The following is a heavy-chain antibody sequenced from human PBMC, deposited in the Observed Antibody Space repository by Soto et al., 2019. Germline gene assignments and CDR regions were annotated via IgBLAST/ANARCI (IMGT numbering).Heavy chain of an antibody. CDR1: GGSFSGYY. J-gene: IGHJ6*02. V-gene: IGHV4-34*01. D-gene: IGHD2-21*02. CDR3: AGILAYCGGDCYRYHYGMDV. Sequence: LSLTCAVSGGSFSGYYWSLIRQPPGKGLEWIGEINHSGSTNYNPSLKSRVTISVDTSKNQFSLKLSSVTAADTAVYYCAGILAYCGGDCYRYHYGMDVWGQGTTVTVSS. CDR2: INHSGST.